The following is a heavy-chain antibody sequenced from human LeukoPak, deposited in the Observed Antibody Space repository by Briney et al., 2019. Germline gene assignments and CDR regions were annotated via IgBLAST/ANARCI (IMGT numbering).Heavy chain of an antibody. CDR3: ATFRQSGGVDY. CDR2: FGATGNT. J-gene: IGHJ4*02. Sequence: GGSLRLSCAASGFTFSGYAMIWVCQAPGKGLEWVSTFGATGNTFYADSVKGRFTISRDNSKNTLFLQMSSLGAEDTAVYYCATFRQSGGVDYWGQGTLVTVSS. D-gene: IGHD2-15*01. CDR1: GFTFSGYA. V-gene: IGHV3-23*01.